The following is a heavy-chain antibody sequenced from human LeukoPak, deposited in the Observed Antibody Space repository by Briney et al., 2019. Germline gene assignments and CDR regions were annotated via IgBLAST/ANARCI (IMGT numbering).Heavy chain of an antibody. CDR2: ISGSDGGT. D-gene: IGHD1-1*01. V-gene: IGHV3-23*01. J-gene: IGHJ4*02. CDR1: GFTFSSYA. Sequence: TGGSLRLSCAASGFTFSSYAMSWVRQAPGKGLEWVSSISGSDGGTYYADSVKGRFTTSRDNFKNTLYLQMNSLRAEDTAVYYCAKGVQQLVLPDYWGQGTLVSVSS. CDR3: AKGVQQLVLPDY.